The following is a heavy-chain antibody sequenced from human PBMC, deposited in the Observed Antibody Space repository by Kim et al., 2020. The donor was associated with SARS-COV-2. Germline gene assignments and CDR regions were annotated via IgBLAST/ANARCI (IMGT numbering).Heavy chain of an antibody. CDR2: ISSSSTYM. J-gene: IGHJ1*01. V-gene: IGHV3-21*01. CDR3: ARGGGSSWSFANVAWFEHFQH. D-gene: IGHD6-13*01. CDR1: GFTFSSHT. Sequence: GGSLRLSCAASGFTFSSHTMNWVRQPPGRGLEWVSSISSSSTYMYYADSVKGRFTISRDNAENSMYLQMSSLRAEDTAVYYCARGGGSSWSFANVAWFEHFQHWGQGTLVTVSS.